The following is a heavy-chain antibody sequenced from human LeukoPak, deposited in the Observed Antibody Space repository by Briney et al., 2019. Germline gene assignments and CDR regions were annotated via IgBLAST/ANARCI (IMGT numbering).Heavy chain of an antibody. CDR2: IKEDGSDK. D-gene: IGHD3-3*02. V-gene: IGHV3-7*01. Sequence: PGGPLRLSCAASGFTFSNYWMSWVRQTPGKGLEWVANIKEDGSDKYYVDSVKGRFTISRDNARSPLYLQMNTLRAEDTAVYYCAREATLASYWGQGTLVTVSS. CDR1: GFTFSNYW. J-gene: IGHJ4*02. CDR3: AREATLASY.